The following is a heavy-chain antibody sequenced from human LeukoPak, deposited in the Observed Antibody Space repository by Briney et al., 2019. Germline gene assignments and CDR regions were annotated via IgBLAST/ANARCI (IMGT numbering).Heavy chain of an antibody. J-gene: IGHJ4*02. V-gene: IGHV3-21*01. Sequence: PGGSLRLSCAASGFTFSSYSMNWVRQAPGKGLEWVSSISSSSSYIYYADSVKGRFTISRDNSKNTLYLQMNSLTSEDTAVYYCAKVKTDILIPDSWGQGTLVTVSS. CDR3: AKVKTDILIPDS. CDR2: ISSSSSYI. CDR1: GFTFSSYS. D-gene: IGHD2-21*02.